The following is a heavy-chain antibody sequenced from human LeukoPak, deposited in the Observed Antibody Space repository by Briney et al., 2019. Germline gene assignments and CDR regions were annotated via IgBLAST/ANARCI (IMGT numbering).Heavy chain of an antibody. CDR3: ARVKSRVSYYYMDV. Sequence: SETLSLTCTVSGGSISSSSYYWGWIRQPPGKGLEWIGSIYYSGSTYYNPSLKSRVTISVDTSKNQFSLKLSSVTAADTAVYYCARVKSRVSYYYMDVWGKGTTVTVSS. J-gene: IGHJ6*03. CDR2: IYYSGST. CDR1: GGSISSSSYY. V-gene: IGHV4-39*07. D-gene: IGHD2-21*01.